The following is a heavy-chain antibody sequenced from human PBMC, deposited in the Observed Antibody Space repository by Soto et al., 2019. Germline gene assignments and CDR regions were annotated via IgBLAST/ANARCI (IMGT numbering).Heavy chain of an antibody. Sequence: PGGSLRLSCAASGFTFRDSYMSWIRQAPGKGLEWVSYISSSSSYTNYADSVKGRFTISRDNAKNSLYLQMNSLRAEDTAVYYCARDVPAVSNYYFYGMDVWGQGTTVTVSS. V-gene: IGHV3-11*05. CDR1: GFTFRDSY. J-gene: IGHJ6*02. CDR2: ISSSSSYT. D-gene: IGHD2-2*01. CDR3: ARDVPAVSNYYFYGMDV.